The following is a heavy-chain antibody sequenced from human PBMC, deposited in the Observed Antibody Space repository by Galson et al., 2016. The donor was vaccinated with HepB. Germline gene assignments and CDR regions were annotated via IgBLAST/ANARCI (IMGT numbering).Heavy chain of an antibody. CDR2: ISTDGNTQ. V-gene: IGHV3-30-3*01. CDR3: AKEEGVHYDNIHYHGYLDY. D-gene: IGHD3-22*01. CDR1: GFTFSGYS. J-gene: IGHJ4*02. Sequence: SLRLSCAASGFTFSGYSIHWVRQAPGKGLEWVAVISTDGNTQWYADYVKGRVTVSRDNSKNTLDLQMNHLRAEDTAVFYCAKEEGVHYDNIHYHGYLDYWGQGSLVTVSS.